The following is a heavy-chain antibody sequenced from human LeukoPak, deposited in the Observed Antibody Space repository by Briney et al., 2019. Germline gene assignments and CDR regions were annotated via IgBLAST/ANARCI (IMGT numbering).Heavy chain of an antibody. CDR1: GFTVSSNY. CDR3: VKRGYSGYDLIDY. D-gene: IGHD5-12*01. Sequence: QPGGSLRLSCAASGFTVSSNYMSWVRQAPGKGLEWVSVIYSGGSTYYADSVKGRFIISRDNSKNTLYLQMNSLRAEDTAVYYCVKRGYSGYDLIDYWGQGTLVTVSS. V-gene: IGHV3-66*04. J-gene: IGHJ4*02. CDR2: IYSGGST.